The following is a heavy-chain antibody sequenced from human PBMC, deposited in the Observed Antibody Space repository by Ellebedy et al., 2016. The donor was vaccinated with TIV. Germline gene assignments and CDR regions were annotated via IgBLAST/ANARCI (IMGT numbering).Heavy chain of an antibody. CDR3: ARGGWRSAPYGLDV. D-gene: IGHD2-15*01. Sequence: PGGSLRLSCAASGFTVSSYGMSWVRQAPGKGLEWVSAIGGSGSSTYYAGSVKGRFTISRDNSKNTLFVQMNSLRAEDSAVYYCARGGWRSAPYGLDVWGQGTTVTVAS. V-gene: IGHV3-23*01. J-gene: IGHJ6*02. CDR2: IGGSGSST. CDR1: GFTVSSYG.